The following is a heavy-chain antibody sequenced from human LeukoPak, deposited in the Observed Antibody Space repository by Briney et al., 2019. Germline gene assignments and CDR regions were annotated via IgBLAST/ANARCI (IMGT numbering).Heavy chain of an antibody. Sequence: GGSLRLSCAGSGFSFSASGMNWVRQAPGKGLEWVSGVTPSGDPTYYADSVKGRFIISRDNSKTTMYLQMNSLRAEDTAVYYCAKDRDAFDIWGQGTMVTVSS. J-gene: IGHJ3*02. CDR1: GFSFSASG. CDR2: VTPSGDPT. V-gene: IGHV3-23*01. CDR3: AKDRDAFDI.